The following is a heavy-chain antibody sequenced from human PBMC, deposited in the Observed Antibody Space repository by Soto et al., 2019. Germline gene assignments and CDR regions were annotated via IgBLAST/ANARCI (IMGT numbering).Heavy chain of an antibody. D-gene: IGHD5-12*01. CDR2: IKQDGSEK. CDR1: GFTFGSYA. CDR3: ARVRAGRDIVATISKYYYYYYMDV. Sequence: GGSLRLSCAASGFTFGSYAMSWVRQAPGKGLEWVANIKQDGSEKYCVDSVKGRFTISRDNAKNSLYLQMNSLRAEDTAVYYCARVRAGRDIVATISKYYYYYYMDVWGKGTTVTVSS. J-gene: IGHJ6*03. V-gene: IGHV3-7*01.